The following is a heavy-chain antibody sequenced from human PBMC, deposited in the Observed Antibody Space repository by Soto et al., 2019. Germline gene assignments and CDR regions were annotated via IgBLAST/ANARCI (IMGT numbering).Heavy chain of an antibody. V-gene: IGHV3-23*01. Sequence: GGSLRLSCAASGFTFSSYAMSWVRQAPGKGLEWVSAISGSGGSTYYADSVKGRFTISRNNSKNTLYLQMNSLRAENTAVYYCANLVSSPSNFEYWGQGTTVTVSS. D-gene: IGHD2-2*01. CDR1: GFTFSSYA. CDR2: ISGSGGST. CDR3: ANLVSSPSNFEY. J-gene: IGHJ4*02.